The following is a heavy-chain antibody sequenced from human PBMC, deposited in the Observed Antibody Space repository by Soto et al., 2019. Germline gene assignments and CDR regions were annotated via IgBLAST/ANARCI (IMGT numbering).Heavy chain of an antibody. D-gene: IGHD4-17*01. J-gene: IGHJ4*02. CDR3: ARVPGHGDYDY. CDR2: IYYSGST. V-gene: IGHV4-59*01. Sequence: LSLTCTVSGGSISSYYWSWIRQPPGKGLEWIGYIYYSGSTNYNPSLKSRVTISVDTSKNQFSLKLSSVTAADTAVYYCARVPGHGDYDYWGQGTLVTVYS. CDR1: GGSISSYY.